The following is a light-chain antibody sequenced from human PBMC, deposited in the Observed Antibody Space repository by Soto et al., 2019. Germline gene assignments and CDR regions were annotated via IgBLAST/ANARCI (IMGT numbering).Light chain of an antibody. Sequence: EIVLTQSPGTLSLSPGERATLSCRASQSVSRGYLAWYQQKPGQAPRLLIYGTSSRATGIPDRFSASGSGTDFTLTISSLESEDVALYYCQQSDRAPPMTFGQGTRLEI. J-gene: IGKJ5*01. CDR2: GTS. CDR3: QQSDRAPPMT. CDR1: QSVSRGY. V-gene: IGKV3-20*01.